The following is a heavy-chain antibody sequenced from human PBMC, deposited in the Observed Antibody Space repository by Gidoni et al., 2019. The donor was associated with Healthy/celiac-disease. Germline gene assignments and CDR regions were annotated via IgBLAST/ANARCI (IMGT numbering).Heavy chain of an antibody. CDR3: ARIEDDLRGIYYYYYGMDV. CDR1: GFSLSNARMG. V-gene: IGHV2-26*01. J-gene: IGHJ6*02. CDR2: IFSNDEK. Sequence: QVTLKESGPVLVKPTETLTLTCTVSGFSLSNARMGVSWIRQPPGKALEWLAHIFSNDEKSYSTSLKSRLTISKDTSKSQVVLTMTNMDPVDTATYYCARIEDDLRGIYYYYYGMDVWGQGTTVTVSS. D-gene: IGHD3-16*01.